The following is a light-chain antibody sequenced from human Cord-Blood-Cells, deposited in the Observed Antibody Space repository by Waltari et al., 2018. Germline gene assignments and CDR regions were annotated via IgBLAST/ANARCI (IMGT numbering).Light chain of an antibody. J-gene: IGLJ3*02. CDR1: TGAVTSGHY. V-gene: IGLV7-46*01. Sequence: QAVVTQEPSLTVSPGGTVTLTCGSSTGAVTSGHYPYWFQQKPGQAPRTLIYDTSNKHAWTAPRFAGSRVGGIAARTLSGGRREDEAVYYCLGSESGTLPVFGGGTKLTVL. CDR3: LGSESGTLPV. CDR2: DTS.